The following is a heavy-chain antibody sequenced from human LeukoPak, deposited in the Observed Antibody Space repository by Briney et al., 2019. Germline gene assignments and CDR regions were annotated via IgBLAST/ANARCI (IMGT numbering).Heavy chain of an antibody. CDR1: GFTITNHV. V-gene: IGHV3-23*01. J-gene: IGHJ5*02. D-gene: IGHD3-10*01. CDR2: ESGSGHNT. Sequence: GGSLRLSCEASGFTITNHVMTWVRQAPGKGPEWVASESGSGHNTYYSESVRGRFAISRDNSKNTLFLRMNSLRVEDTAVYYCATDWTLRGVPTFFDPWGQGTVVSVSS. CDR3: ATDWTLRGVPTFFDP.